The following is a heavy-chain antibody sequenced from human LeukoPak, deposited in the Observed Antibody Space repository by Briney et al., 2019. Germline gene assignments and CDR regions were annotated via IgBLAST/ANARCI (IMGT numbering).Heavy chain of an antibody. CDR3: ARAPGRPPSPWYFDY. J-gene: IGHJ4*02. D-gene: IGHD1-14*01. V-gene: IGHV4-39*07. CDR2: NSGST. Sequence: PSETLSLTCTVSGGSISSSSYYWGWIRQPPGKGLEWIGSNSGSTYYNPSLKSRVTISVDTSKNQFSLKLSSVTAADTAVYYCARAPGRPPSPWYFDYWGQGTLVTVSS. CDR1: GGSISSSSYY.